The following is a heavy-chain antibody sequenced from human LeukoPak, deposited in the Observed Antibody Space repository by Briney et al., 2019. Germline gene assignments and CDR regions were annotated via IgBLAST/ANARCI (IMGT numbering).Heavy chain of an antibody. CDR3: AKEDIVVVTKYIHYGMDV. J-gene: IGHJ6*02. D-gene: IGHD2-15*01. CDR1: GGSISSYY. CDR2: IYTNGTT. Sequence: SETLSLTCTVSGGSISSYYWTWIRQPAGKGLQWIGRIYTNGTTNYSPSLKSRVTMSVDMSKNQFSLKLTSVTAADTAVYYCAKEDIVVVTKYIHYGMDVWGQGTTVTVSS. V-gene: IGHV4-4*07.